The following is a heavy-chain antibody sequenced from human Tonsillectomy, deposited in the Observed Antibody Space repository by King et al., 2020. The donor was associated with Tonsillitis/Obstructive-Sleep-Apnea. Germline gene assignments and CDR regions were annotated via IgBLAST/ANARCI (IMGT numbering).Heavy chain of an antibody. D-gene: IGHD3-10*01. J-gene: IGHJ3*02. CDR3: AKDIGSGSYRHDAFDI. CDR1: GFTFDDYA. CDR2: ISWNSGSI. Sequence: VQLVESGGGLVQPGRSLRLSCAASGFTFDDYAMHWVRQAPGKGLEWVSGISWNSGSIGYADSVKGRFTISRDNAKNSLYLQMNSLRAEDTALYYCAKDIGSGSYRHDAFDIWAQGTMVTVSS. V-gene: IGHV3-9*01.